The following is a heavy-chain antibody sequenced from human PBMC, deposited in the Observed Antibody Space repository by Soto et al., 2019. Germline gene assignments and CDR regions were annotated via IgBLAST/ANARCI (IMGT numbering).Heavy chain of an antibody. V-gene: IGHV4-30-4*02. CDR1: GVSISSGDYY. CDR3: ARHYPIGNNWNYFDY. D-gene: IGHD1-1*01. CDR2: IYYSGST. Sequence: SETLSLTCTVSGVSISSGDYYWSWIRQPPGKGLEWIGYIYYSGSTYYNPSLKSRVTISVDTSKNQFSLKLSSVTAADTALYYCARHYPIGNNWNYFDYWGQGTLVTVSS. J-gene: IGHJ4*02.